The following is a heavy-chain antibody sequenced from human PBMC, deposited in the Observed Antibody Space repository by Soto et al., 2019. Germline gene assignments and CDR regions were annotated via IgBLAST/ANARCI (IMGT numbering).Heavy chain of an antibody. Sequence: SETLSLTCTVSGGSISSDYWSWIRQPPGKGLEWIGYIYYSGSTNYNPSLKSRVTISVDTSKNQFSLKLSSVTAADTAVYYCARVPNWNDVSYYFDYWGQGTLVTVSS. J-gene: IGHJ4*02. CDR2: IYYSGST. V-gene: IGHV4-59*01. CDR3: ARVPNWNDVSYYFDY. D-gene: IGHD1-1*01. CDR1: GGSISSDY.